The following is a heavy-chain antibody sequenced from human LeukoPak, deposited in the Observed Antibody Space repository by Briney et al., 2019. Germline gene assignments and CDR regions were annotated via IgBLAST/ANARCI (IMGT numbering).Heavy chain of an antibody. J-gene: IGHJ3*01. CDR3: ARGGLL. CDR1: GFTFSRYG. CDR2: ISYDGSNK. Sequence: GGSLRLSCAASGFTFSRYGIHWVRQAPGKGLEWVAVISYDGSNKYYADSVKGRFTISRDNSKKTLYLQMNSLRAEDTAVYYCARGGLLWGQGTMVTVSS. V-gene: IGHV3-30*03.